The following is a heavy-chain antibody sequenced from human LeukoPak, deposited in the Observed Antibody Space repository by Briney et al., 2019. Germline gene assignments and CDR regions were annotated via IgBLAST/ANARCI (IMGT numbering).Heavy chain of an antibody. V-gene: IGHV3-23*01. CDR3: ARDLAWGAFDY. CDR2: VSPPGGGT. Sequence: GGTLRLSCAACGFTFSNHGMNWVRQAPGKGLEWLSGVSPPGGGTYYADSVKGRFTISRDDSKNTLSLQMNSLRVEDTAVYHCARDLAWGAFDYWGQGTLVTVSS. D-gene: IGHD7-27*01. J-gene: IGHJ4*02. CDR1: GFTFSNHG.